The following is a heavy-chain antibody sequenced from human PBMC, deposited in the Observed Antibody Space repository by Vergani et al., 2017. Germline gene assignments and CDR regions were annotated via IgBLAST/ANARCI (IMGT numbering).Heavy chain of an antibody. V-gene: IGHV3-13*01. CDR3: ARAVSTTGGDPPGY. CDR1: GFTFSSYD. Sequence: VQLVESGGGLVQPGGSLRLSCAASGFTFSSYDMHWVRQATGKGLEWVSAIGTAGDTYYPGSVKGRFTISRENAKNSLYLQMNSLRAGDTAIYYCARAVSTTGGDPPGYWGQGTLVTVSS. D-gene: IGHD4-17*01. J-gene: IGHJ4*02. CDR2: IGTAGDT.